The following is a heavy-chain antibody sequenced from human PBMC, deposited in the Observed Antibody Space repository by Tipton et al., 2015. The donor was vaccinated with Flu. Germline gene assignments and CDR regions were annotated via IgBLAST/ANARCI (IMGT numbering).Heavy chain of an antibody. J-gene: IGHJ4*02. CDR3: AREGGNSRDY. Sequence: GSLRLSCADSGFTVSSNYMSWVRQAPGKGLEWVSVIYSGGSTYYADSVKCRFTISRDNSKNTLYLQMNSLRAEDTAVYYCAREGGNSRDYWGQGTLVTVSS. CDR2: IYSGGST. V-gene: IGHV3-53*01. D-gene: IGHD4-23*01. CDR1: GFTVSSNY.